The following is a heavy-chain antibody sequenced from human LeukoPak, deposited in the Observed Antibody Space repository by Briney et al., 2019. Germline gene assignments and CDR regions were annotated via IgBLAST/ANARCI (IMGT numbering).Heavy chain of an antibody. Sequence: GGSLRLSCAASGFTLSNYGMHWVRQAPGKGLEWVAFIRYDGSNKYYADSVKGRFTISRDNSKNTLYLQMNSLRVEDTAVYYCAKGKWGLTINNFDVWGQGTMVTVSS. CDR2: IRYDGSNK. CDR1: GFTLSNYG. CDR3: AKGKWGLTINNFDV. J-gene: IGHJ3*01. D-gene: IGHD3-9*01. V-gene: IGHV3-30*02.